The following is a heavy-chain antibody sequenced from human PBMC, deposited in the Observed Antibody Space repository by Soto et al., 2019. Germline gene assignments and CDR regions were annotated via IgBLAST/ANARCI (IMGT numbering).Heavy chain of an antibody. D-gene: IGHD3-10*01. J-gene: IGHJ3*02. CDR2: IIPIFGTA. Sequence: GASVNVSCKASGGTFSSYAISWVRQAPGQGLEWMGGIIPIFGTANYAQKFQGRVTTTAEESTSTAYMELRSLRSEDTAVYYCARSSGSPMAFDIWGQGTMVTVSS. CDR1: GGTFSSYA. V-gene: IGHV1-69*13. CDR3: ARSSGSPMAFDI.